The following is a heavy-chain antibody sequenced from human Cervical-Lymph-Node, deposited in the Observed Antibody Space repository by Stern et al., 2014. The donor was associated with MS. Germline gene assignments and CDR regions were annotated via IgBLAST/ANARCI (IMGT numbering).Heavy chain of an antibody. J-gene: IGHJ4*02. CDR2: ISYDGRYK. D-gene: IGHD1-26*01. CDR1: GFVFRRYA. V-gene: IGHV3-30*04. CDR3: AKGGSGSYLD. Sequence: QVQLVESGGGVVQPGRSLRLSCAASGFVFRRYALHWVRQAPGKGLECVALISYDGRYKYYTDSVKARFTVTRDNSTNTVDLEMNSLRLEDTAVYYCAKGGSGSYLDWGQGSLVTVSS.